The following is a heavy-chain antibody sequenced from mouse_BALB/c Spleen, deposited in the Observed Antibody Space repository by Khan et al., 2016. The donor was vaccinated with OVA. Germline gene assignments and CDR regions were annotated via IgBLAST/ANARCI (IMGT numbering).Heavy chain of an antibody. V-gene: IGHV1S81*02. CDR1: GYTFTSYY. CDR3: TRSGYGGFAY. J-gene: IGHJ3*01. Sequence: QMQLEESGAELVKPGASVRLSCKSSGYTFTSYYLYWVKQRPGQGLEWIGDINPNNGGTNFNEKFKSKATLNVDKSSSTAYMQLSSLTSEDSAVYYCTRSGYGGFAYWGQGTLVTVSA. D-gene: IGHD1-1*02. CDR2: INPNNGGT.